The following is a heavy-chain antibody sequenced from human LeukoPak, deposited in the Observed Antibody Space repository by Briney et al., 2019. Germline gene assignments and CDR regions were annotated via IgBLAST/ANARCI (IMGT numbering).Heavy chain of an antibody. J-gene: IGHJ4*02. CDR3: AKPHSSSSPDY. CDR1: GFTFSSYG. CDR2: ISYDGSNK. V-gene: IGHV3-30*18. D-gene: IGHD6-6*01. Sequence: GGSLRLSCAASGFTFSSYGTHWVRQAPGKGLEWVAVISYDGSNKYYADSVKGRFTISRDNSKNTLYLQMNSLRAEDTAVYYCAKPHSSSSPDYWGQGTLVTVSS.